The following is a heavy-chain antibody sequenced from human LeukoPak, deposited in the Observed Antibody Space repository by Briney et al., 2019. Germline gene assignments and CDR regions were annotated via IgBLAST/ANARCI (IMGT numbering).Heavy chain of an antibody. CDR3: AREGPIVVGGFDP. V-gene: IGHV1-8*01. CDR2: MNPNSGNT. J-gene: IGHJ5*02. Sequence: EASVKVSCKASGYTFTSYDIHWVRQATGQGLEWMGWMNPNSGNTGYAQKFQGRVTMTRNTSISTAYMELSSLRSEDTAVYYCAREGPIVVGGFDPWGQGALVTVSS. CDR1: GYTFTSYD. D-gene: IGHD2-2*01.